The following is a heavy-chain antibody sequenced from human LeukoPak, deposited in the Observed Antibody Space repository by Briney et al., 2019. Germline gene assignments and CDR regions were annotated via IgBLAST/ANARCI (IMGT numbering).Heavy chain of an antibody. CDR3: ARFSGWASYYYYGMDV. CDR1: GYTFTSYD. D-gene: IGHD6-19*01. V-gene: IGHV1-8*01. CDR2: MNPNSGNT. Sequence: ASVNVSCKASGYTFTSYDINWVRQAPGQGLEWMGWMNPNSGNTGYAQKFQGRVTMTRNTSISTAYMELSSLRSEDTAVYYCARFSGWASYYYYGMDVWGQGTTVTVSS. J-gene: IGHJ6*02.